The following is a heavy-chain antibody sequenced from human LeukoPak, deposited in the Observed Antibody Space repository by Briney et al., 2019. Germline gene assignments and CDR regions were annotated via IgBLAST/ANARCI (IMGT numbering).Heavy chain of an antibody. CDR1: GGSISSYY. CDR2: IYYSGST. CDR3: ARGNVDLDN. J-gene: IGHJ4*02. Sequence: SETLSLTCTVSGGSISSYYWSWIRQPPGKGLEWIGYIYYSGSTNYNPSPKSRVTISVDTSKNQFSLKLSSVTAADTAVYYCARGNVDLDNWGQGTLVTVSS. V-gene: IGHV4-59*01. D-gene: IGHD4-11*01.